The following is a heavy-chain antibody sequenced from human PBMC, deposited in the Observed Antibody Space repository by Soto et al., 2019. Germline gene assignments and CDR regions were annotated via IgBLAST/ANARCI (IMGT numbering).Heavy chain of an antibody. V-gene: IGHV3-33*01. D-gene: IGHD6-19*01. J-gene: IGHJ6*03. CDR3: ARGIAVAGTFYYYYYMDV. CDR2: IWYDGSNK. CDR1: GFTFSSYG. Sequence: GGSLRLSCAASGFTFSSYGMHWVRQAPGKGLEWVAVIWYDGSNKYYADSVKGRFTISRDNSKNTLYLQMNSLRAEDTAVYYCARGIAVAGTFYYYYYMDVWGKGTTITVSS.